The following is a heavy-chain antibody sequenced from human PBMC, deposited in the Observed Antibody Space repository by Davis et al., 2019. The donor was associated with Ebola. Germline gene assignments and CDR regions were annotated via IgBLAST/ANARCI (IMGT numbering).Heavy chain of an antibody. V-gene: IGHV3-23*01. CDR3: AKLAVRGNYYGSDF. CDR1: GLDISRSV. J-gene: IGHJ4*02. CDR2: STESEADI. Sequence: GESLKISCAASGLDISRSVLYWVRQAPGKGLEWVSASTESEADITYADSVKGRFTVSRDNSMNTVYPQCNSLRVEDTAVYYCAKLAVRGNYYGSDFWGRGTLVTVSS. D-gene: IGHD3-10*01.